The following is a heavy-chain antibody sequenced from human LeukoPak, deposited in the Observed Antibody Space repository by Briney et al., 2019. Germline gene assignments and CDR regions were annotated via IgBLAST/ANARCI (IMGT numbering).Heavy chain of an antibody. V-gene: IGHV3-23*01. CDR3: AKVGRHYYGSGSQFDY. CDR1: GFIFSTNY. CDR2: ISGSGGST. Sequence: GGSLRLSCAASGFIFSTNYMSWVRQAPGKGLEWVSAISGSGGSTYYADSVKGRFTISRDNSKNTLYLQMNSLRAEDTAVYYCAKVGRHYYGSGSQFDYWGQGTLVTVSS. D-gene: IGHD3-10*01. J-gene: IGHJ4*02.